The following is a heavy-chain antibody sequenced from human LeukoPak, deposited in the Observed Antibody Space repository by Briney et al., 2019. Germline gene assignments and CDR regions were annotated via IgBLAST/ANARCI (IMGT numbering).Heavy chain of an antibody. CDR2: INPNSGGT. D-gene: IGHD5-18*01. J-gene: IGHJ4*02. CDR3: ARAGFIQPWSMDLDY. Sequence: SVKVSCKASGYTFTGYYMHWVRQAPGQGLEWMGWINPNSGGTNYAQKFQGRVTMTRDTSISTAYMELSRLRSDDTAVYYCARAGFIQPWSMDLDYWGQGTLVTVSS. V-gene: IGHV1-2*02. CDR1: GYTFTGYY.